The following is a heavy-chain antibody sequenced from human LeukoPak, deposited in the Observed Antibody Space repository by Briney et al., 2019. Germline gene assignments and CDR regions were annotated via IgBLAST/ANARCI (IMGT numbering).Heavy chain of an antibody. V-gene: IGHV3-21*01. CDR3: ARDGCSSTSCQPGYKDYYYMDV. D-gene: IGHD2-2*01. CDR2: ISSSSSYI. J-gene: IGHJ6*03. CDR1: GFTFSSYS. Sequence: GGSLRLSCAASGFTFSSYSMNWVRQAPGKGLEWVSSISSSSSYIYYADSVKGRFTISRDNAKNSLYLQMNSLRAEDTAVYYCARDGCSSTSCQPGYKDYYYMDVWGKGTTVTVS.